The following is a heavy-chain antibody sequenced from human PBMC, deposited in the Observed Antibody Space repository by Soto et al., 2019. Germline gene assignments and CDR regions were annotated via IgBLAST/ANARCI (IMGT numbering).Heavy chain of an antibody. J-gene: IGHJ3*01. V-gene: IGHV3-23*01. D-gene: IGHD2-15*01. CDR2: VSPGGDVS. CDR3: VVRSFSASAIWGACEV. CDR1: GFTFSSFV. Sequence: EVQLLESGGGLVQPGGSLRLSCAASGFTFSSFVMNWVRQAPGKGLEWVSTVSPGGDVSYYTDSVKGRFTMSRDNSRRTQQLLFYSVSAEDSAVEFAVVRSFSASAIWGACEVGSQGTVVTVTS.